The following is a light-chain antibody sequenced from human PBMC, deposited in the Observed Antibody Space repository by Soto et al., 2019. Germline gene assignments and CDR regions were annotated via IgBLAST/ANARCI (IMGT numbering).Light chain of an antibody. J-gene: IGLJ1*01. CDR2: EVT. CDR1: SSDVGNGYDS. Sequence: QSALTQPASVSGSPGQSITISCSGSSSDVGNGYDSVSWYQQHPGKAPKLIIYEVTNRPSGVSSRFSGSKSGNTASLTISGLQAEDEADYYCSSYTVSVATYVFGTGTKVTVL. V-gene: IGLV2-14*01. CDR3: SSYTVSVATYV.